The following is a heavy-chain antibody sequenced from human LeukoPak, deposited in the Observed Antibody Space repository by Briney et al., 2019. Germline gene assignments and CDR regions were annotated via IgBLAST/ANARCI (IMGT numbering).Heavy chain of an antibody. D-gene: IGHD2-21*02. Sequence: SETLSLTCAVYGGSFSGYYWSRIRQPPGKGLEWIGYIYYSGSTNYNPSLKSRVTISVDTSKNQFSLKLSSVTAADTAVYYCARAHIVVVTANNWFDPWGQGTLVTVSS. CDR2: IYYSGST. CDR3: ARAHIVVVTANNWFDP. V-gene: IGHV4-59*01. CDR1: GGSFSGYY. J-gene: IGHJ5*02.